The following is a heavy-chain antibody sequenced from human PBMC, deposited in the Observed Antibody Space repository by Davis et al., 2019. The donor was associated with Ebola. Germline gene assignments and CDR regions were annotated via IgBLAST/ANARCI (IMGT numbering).Heavy chain of an antibody. CDR1: GYTFTGYY. V-gene: IGHV1-2*02. J-gene: IGHJ5*02. CDR2: INPNSGGT. Sequence: ASVKVSCKASGYTFTGYYMHWVRQAPGQRLEWMGWINPNSGGTNYAQKFQGRVTMTRDTSISTAYMELSRLRSDDTAVYYCARAAYMITLGQAPPTSFDPWGQGTLVTVSS. D-gene: IGHD3-16*01. CDR3: ARAAYMITLGQAPPTSFDP.